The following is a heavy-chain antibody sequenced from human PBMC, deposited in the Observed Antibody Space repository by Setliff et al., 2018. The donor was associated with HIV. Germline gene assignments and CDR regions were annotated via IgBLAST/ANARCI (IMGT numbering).Heavy chain of an antibody. D-gene: IGHD1-26*01. CDR3: VRDPIEGSPDYFDY. CDR2: ISGSGGST. V-gene: IGHV3-23*01. CDR1: GFTFTNYA. Sequence: GGSLRLSCAASGFTFTNYAMSWVRQAPGKGLEWVSVISGSGGSTYYADFVKGRFTISRDNSKNTLYLRMNSLRADDTAVYYCVRDPIEGSPDYFDYWGQGARVTVSA. J-gene: IGHJ4*02.